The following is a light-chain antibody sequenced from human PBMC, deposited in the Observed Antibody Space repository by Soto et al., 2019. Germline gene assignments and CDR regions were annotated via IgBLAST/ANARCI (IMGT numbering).Light chain of an antibody. V-gene: IGKV3-15*01. CDR3: QQSNNWPYT. Sequence: EVVMTQSPATLSVSPGERVTLTCRASQSVSDNLAWYQQKPGQAPRFLIYGASTRATTIPARFSGSGSGTEFTLTISSLQSEDLAVYYCQQSNNWPYTFGQGTKLDIK. CDR1: QSVSDN. J-gene: IGKJ2*01. CDR2: GAS.